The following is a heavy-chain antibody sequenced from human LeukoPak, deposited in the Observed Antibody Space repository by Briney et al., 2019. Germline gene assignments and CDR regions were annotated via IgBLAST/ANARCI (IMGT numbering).Heavy chain of an antibody. CDR3: AGRALDWATVF. V-gene: IGHV3-7*02. J-gene: IGHJ4*02. CDR2: IKEDGSEQ. CDR1: GFTFSNYA. D-gene: IGHD3-9*01. Sequence: VQPGGSLRLSCAASGFTFSNYAMTWVRQTPGKGLEWVANIKEDGSEQYYVDSVEGRFTISRDNAKNSLYLHMNSLRGEDTAVYYCAGRALDWATVFWGQGTLVTVSS.